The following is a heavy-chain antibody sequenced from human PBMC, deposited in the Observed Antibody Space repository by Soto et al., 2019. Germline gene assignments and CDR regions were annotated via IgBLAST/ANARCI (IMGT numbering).Heavy chain of an antibody. CDR3: ARDRGYSGYEGDYYYGMDV. D-gene: IGHD5-12*01. CDR1: GYTFTSYY. CDR2: INPSGGST. J-gene: IGHJ6*02. V-gene: IGHV1-46*01. Sequence: GASVKVSCKASGYTFTSYYMHWVRQAPGQGLEWMGIINPSGGSTSYAQKFQGRVTMTRDTSTSTVYMELSSLRSEDTAVYYCARDRGYSGYEGDYYYGMDVWGQGTTVTSP.